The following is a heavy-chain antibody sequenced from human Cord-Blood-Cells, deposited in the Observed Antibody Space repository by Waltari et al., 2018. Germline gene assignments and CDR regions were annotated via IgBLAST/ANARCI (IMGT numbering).Heavy chain of an antibody. V-gene: IGHV6-1*01. D-gene: IGHD1-1*01. CDR2: TCYRSKWYN. J-gene: IGHJ4*02. CDR1: GDSVSSNSAA. Sequence: QVQLQQSGPGLVKPSQTLSLTCAISGDSVSSNSAAWNWIRQSPSRGLEWLGRTCYRSKWYNDYAVSVKSRITINPDTSKNQFSLQLNSVTPEDTAVYYCARARYNWNDVPPRDLDYWGQGTLVTVSS. CDR3: ARARYNWNDVPPRDLDY.